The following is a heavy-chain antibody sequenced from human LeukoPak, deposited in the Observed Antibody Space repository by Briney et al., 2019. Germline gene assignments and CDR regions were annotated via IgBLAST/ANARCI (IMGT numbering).Heavy chain of an antibody. CDR3: ARGDSSGWQGDYFDY. V-gene: IGHV4-30-2*01. Sequence: SETLSLTCAVSGGSISSGGYSWSWIRQPPGKGLEWIGYIYHSGSTYYNPSLKSRVTISVDRSKNQFSLKLSSVTAADTAVYYCARGDSSGWQGDYFDYWGQGTLVTVSS. CDR2: IYHSGST. D-gene: IGHD6-19*01. J-gene: IGHJ4*02. CDR1: GGSISSGGYS.